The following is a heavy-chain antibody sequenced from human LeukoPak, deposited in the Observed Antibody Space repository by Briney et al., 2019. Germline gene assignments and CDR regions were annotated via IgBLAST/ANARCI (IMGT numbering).Heavy chain of an antibody. D-gene: IGHD6-19*01. CDR3: ARDPQKYSSGWYDDY. CDR2: FDPEDGET. V-gene: IGHV1-24*01. J-gene: IGHJ4*02. Sequence: ASVKVSCKVSGYTLTELSMHWVRQAPGKGLEWMGGFDPEDGETIYAQKFQGRVTMTEDTSTDTAYMETSSLRSEDTAVYYCARDPQKYSSGWYDDYWGQGTLVTVSS. CDR1: GYTLTELS.